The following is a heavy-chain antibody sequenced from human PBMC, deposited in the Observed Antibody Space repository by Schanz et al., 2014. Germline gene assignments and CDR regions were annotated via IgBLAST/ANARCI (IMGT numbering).Heavy chain of an antibody. CDR1: GFAFSSYG. CDR2: IGVDGTTT. D-gene: IGHD2-8*02. CDR3: AKSLESCPGGRCSRGYFDY. V-gene: IGHV3-23*04. Sequence: EVQLVESGGGVVQPGGSLRLSCLASGFAFSSYGMNWLRQAPGKGLEWVSVIGVDGTTTYYADSVKGRFTISRDNSKNTLYLQMSSLRAEDTAVYYCAKSLESCPGGRCSRGYFDYWGQGTLVTVSS. J-gene: IGHJ4*02.